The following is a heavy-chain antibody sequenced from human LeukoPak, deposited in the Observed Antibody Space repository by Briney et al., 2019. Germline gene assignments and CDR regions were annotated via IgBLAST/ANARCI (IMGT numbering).Heavy chain of an antibody. Sequence: SETLSLTCTVSGGSISSYYWSWIRQPPGKGLEWIGYIYYSGSTNYNPSLKSRVTISVDTSKNQFSLKLSSVTAADTAVYYCARGRLTYYDILTGYYMAYYFDYWGQGTLVTVSS. CDR3: ARGRLTYYDILTGYYMAYYFDY. CDR1: GGSISSYY. V-gene: IGHV4-59*01. J-gene: IGHJ4*02. D-gene: IGHD3-9*01. CDR2: IYYSGST.